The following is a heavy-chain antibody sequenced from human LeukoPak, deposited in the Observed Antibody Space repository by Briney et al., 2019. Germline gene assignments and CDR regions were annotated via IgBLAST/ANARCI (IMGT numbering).Heavy chain of an antibody. CDR3: ARGRSYRNYDFWSGYYPYGMDV. J-gene: IGHJ6*02. CDR1: GYTFTSYA. V-gene: IGHV1-3*01. CDR2: INAGNGNT. Sequence: ASVKVSCKASGYTFTSYAMHWVRQAPGQRLEWMGWINAGNGNTKYSQKFQGRVTITRDTSASTAYMELSSLRSEDTAVYYCARGRSYRNYDFWSGYYPYGMDVWGQGTTVTVSS. D-gene: IGHD3-3*01.